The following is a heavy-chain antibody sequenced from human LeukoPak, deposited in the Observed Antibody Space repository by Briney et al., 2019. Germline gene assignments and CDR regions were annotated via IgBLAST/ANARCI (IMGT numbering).Heavy chain of an antibody. CDR2: IYYSGST. J-gene: IGHJ6*03. CDR3: ARRSSSWYGQYYLYMDV. CDR1: GGSISSHY. V-gene: IGHV4-59*11. Sequence: SETLSLTCTVSGGSISSHYWSWIRQPPGKGLEWIGYIYYSGSTNYNPSLKSRVTISVDTSKNQFSLKLSSVTAADTAVYYCARRSSSWYGQYYLYMDVRGKGTTVTVSS. D-gene: IGHD6-13*01.